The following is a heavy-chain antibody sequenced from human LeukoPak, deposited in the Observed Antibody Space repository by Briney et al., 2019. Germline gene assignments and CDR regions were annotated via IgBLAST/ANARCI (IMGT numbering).Heavy chain of an antibody. V-gene: IGHV1-69*04. CDR2: IIPILGIA. Sequence: ASVKVSCKASGGTFSSYAISWVRQAPGQGLEWMGRIIPILGIANYAQKFQGRVTITADKSTSTAYMELSSLRSEDTAVYYCARDGREWFGEYSFDYWGRGTLVTVSS. CDR3: ARDGREWFGEYSFDY. J-gene: IGHJ4*02. CDR1: GGTFSSYA. D-gene: IGHD3-10*01.